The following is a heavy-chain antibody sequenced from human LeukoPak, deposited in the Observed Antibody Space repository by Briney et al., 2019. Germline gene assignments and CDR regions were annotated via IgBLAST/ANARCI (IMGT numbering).Heavy chain of an antibody. J-gene: IGHJ4*02. CDR1: GFTFSESW. CDR2: LNLDGSDK. D-gene: IGHD1-1*01. V-gene: IGHV3-7*03. Sequence: GGSLRLSCVVSGFTFSESWMSWVRQAPGKGLGWVASLNLDGSDKYYVDSVKGRFTISRDNAKNSLYLQMDSLRVEDTAVYYCAKGKGYPDYWGQGTLVTVSS. CDR3: AKGKGYPDY.